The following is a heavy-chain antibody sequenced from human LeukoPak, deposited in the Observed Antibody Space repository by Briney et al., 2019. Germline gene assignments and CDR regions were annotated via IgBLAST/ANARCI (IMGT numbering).Heavy chain of an antibody. J-gene: IGHJ4*02. D-gene: IGHD7-27*01. Sequence: GASVKVSCKASGYTFTSYDINWVRQATGQGLEWMGWMNPNSGNTGYAQKFQGRGTITRNTSISTAYMELSSLRSEDTAVYYCARVGDWGLYFDYWGQGTLVTVSS. V-gene: IGHV1-8*03. CDR2: MNPNSGNT. CDR1: GYTFTSYD. CDR3: ARVGDWGLYFDY.